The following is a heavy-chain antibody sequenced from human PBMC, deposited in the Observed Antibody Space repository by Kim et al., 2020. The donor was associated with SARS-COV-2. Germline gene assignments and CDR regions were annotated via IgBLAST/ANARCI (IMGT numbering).Heavy chain of an antibody. D-gene: IGHD5-18*01. V-gene: IGHV3-49*02. CDR3: TRAVTAMVLGY. Sequence: TEYAASVKGRFTISRDDSKSIAYLQMNSLKTEDTAVYYCTRAVTAMVLGYWGQGTLVTVSS. CDR2: T. J-gene: IGHJ4*02.